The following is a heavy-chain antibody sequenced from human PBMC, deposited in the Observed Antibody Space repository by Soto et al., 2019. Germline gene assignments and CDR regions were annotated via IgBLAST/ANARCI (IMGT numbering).Heavy chain of an antibody. CDR3: ARMENIVDTGRFGELLFDY. Sequence: SETLSLTCTVSGGSVSSGSYYWSWIRQPPGKGLEWIGYIYYSGSTNYNPSLKSRVTISVDTSKNQFSLKLSSVTAADTAVYYCARMENIVDTGRFGELLFDYWGQGTLVTVSS. J-gene: IGHJ4*02. CDR1: GGSVSSGSYY. D-gene: IGHD3-10*01. CDR2: IYYSGST. V-gene: IGHV4-61*01.